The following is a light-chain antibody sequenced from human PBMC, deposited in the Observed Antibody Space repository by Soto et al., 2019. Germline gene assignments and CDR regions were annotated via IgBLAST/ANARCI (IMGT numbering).Light chain of an antibody. CDR1: KSISSN. CDR3: QQYDNWPLT. V-gene: IGKV3-15*01. CDR2: GVS. J-gene: IGKJ4*01. Sequence: EIAMTQSPVTLSASPGERVTLSCRTNKSISSNLAWYQQKRGQAPRLLISGVSTRASGVPDRFSGSGSVADFTLTISSLQSEDFAVYYCQQYDNWPLTFGGGTKVDIK.